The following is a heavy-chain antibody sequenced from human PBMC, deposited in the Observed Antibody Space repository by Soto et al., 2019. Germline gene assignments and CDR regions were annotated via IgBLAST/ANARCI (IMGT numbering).Heavy chain of an antibody. J-gene: IGHJ5*02. D-gene: IGHD6-13*01. CDR2: IYWDDDK. CDR1: GFSLSTSGVG. V-gene: IGHV2-5*02. CDR3: AHSGYSSSWYNDNWFDP. Sequence: QITLKESGPTLVKPTQTLTLTCTFSGFSLSTSGVGVCWIRQPPGKALEWLALIYWDDDKRYSPSLKSRLTITKDTSKNQVVLTMTNMDPVDTATYYCAHSGYSSSWYNDNWFDPWGQGTLVTVSS.